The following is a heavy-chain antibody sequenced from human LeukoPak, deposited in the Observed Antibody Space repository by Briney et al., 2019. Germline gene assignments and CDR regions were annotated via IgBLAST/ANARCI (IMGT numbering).Heavy chain of an antibody. Sequence: PSETLSLTCTVSGGSISSYYWSWIRQPPGKGLEWIGYIYYSGSTNYNPSLKSRVTISVDTSKNQFSLKLSSVTAADTAVYYCARHRARGYEFDYWGQGTLVTVSS. CDR3: ARHRARGYEFDY. CDR2: IYYSGST. J-gene: IGHJ4*02. D-gene: IGHD5-18*01. CDR1: GGSISSYY. V-gene: IGHV4-59*08.